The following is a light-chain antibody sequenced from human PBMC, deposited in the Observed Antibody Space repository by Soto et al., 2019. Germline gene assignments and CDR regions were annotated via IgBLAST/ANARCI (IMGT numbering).Light chain of an antibody. J-gene: IGKJ1*01. CDR1: QAIHNY. CDR2: AAS. CDR3: PHYYNYPWT. Sequence: AVLLTQSPSSFSASTGDRATITCRASQAIHNYLAWYQQVPGKAPKLLLYAASILQTGFPSRFSGSGSGTDFTLTIDGLQSEDFSTYFCPHYYNYPWTFGQGTPVE. V-gene: IGKV1-8*01.